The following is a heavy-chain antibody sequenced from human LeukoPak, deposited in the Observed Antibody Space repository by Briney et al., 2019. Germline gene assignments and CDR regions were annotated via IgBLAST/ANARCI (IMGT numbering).Heavy chain of an antibody. CDR1: GFTFSSYA. V-gene: IGHV3-23*01. J-gene: IGHJ6*03. D-gene: IGHD5-12*01. CDR2: ISGSGGST. Sequence: GGSLRLSCAASGFTFSSYAMSWVRQAPGKGLEWVSAISGSGGSTYYADSVKGRFTISRDNSKNTLYLQMNSLRAEDTAVYYCARNIVATLLGYYYYYMDVWGKGTTVTVSS. CDR3: ARNIVATLLGYYYYYMDV.